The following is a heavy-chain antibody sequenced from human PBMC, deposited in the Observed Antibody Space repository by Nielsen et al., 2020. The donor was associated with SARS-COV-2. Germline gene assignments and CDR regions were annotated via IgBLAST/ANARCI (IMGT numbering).Heavy chain of an antibody. Sequence: ASVKVSCKASGYTFTGYYMHWVRQAPGQGLEWMGWINPNSGGTNYAQKFQGRVTMTRDTSISTAYMELSRLRSDDTAVYYCARPILVGATRAEYFQHWGQGTLVTVSS. J-gene: IGHJ1*01. CDR1: GYTFTGYY. CDR3: ARPILVGATRAEYFQH. CDR2: INPNSGGT. V-gene: IGHV1-2*02. D-gene: IGHD1-26*01.